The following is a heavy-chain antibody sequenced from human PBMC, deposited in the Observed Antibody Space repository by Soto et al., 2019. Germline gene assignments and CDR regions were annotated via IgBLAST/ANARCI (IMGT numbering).Heavy chain of an antibody. CDR2: IYYSGST. CDR1: GGSISSSSYY. CDR3: ARLLGSLYRKHFDL. D-gene: IGHD2-2*02. V-gene: IGHV4-39*01. Sequence: QLQLQESGPGLVKPSETLSLTCTVSGGSISSSSYYWGWIRQPPGKGLEWIGSIYYSGSTYYNPSLKSRVTRSVDTAKNQFSLKLSSVTAADTAVYYCARLLGSLYRKHFDLWGRGTLVTVSS. J-gene: IGHJ2*01.